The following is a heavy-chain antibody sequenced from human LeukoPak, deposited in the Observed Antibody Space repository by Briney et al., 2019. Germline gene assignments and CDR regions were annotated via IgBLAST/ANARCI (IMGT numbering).Heavy chain of an antibody. D-gene: IGHD4-17*01. J-gene: IGHJ3*02. V-gene: IGHV4-31*03. CDR3: ARDSPGLRSFKGDAFDI. CDR2: INYSGST. CDR1: GVSISSGGYY. Sequence: SETLSLTCTVSGVSISSGGYYWSWIRPHPGKGLEWFGYINYSGSTYYNPSHKSRVSISVDTSKNQFSLKLSSVTAADTAVYYCARDSPGLRSFKGDAFDIWGQGTMVTVSS.